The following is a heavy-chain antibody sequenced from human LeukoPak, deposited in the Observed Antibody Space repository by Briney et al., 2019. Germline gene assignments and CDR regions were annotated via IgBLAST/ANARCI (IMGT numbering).Heavy chain of an antibody. Sequence: GGSLRLSCAASGFTFSSYAMSWVRPAPGKGLEWVSAISGGGGGTYYADSVKGRFTISRDNSKNTLYLQMNSLRAEDTAVYYCAREMWELALFDYWGQGTLLIVSS. CDR1: GFTFSSYA. J-gene: IGHJ4*02. CDR2: ISGGGGGT. V-gene: IGHV3-23*01. CDR3: AREMWELALFDY. D-gene: IGHD1-26*01.